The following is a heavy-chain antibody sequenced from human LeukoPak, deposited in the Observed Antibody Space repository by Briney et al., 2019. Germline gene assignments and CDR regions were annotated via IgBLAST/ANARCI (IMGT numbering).Heavy chain of an antibody. CDR1: GYTFTSYY. J-gene: IGHJ4*02. CDR3: AKAYYDILTGYYRVLFDY. Sequence: ASVTVSCKASGYTFTSYYMHWVRQAPGQGLEWMGIINPSGGSTSYAQKFQGRVTMTRDTSTGTVYMELSSLRSEDTAVYYCAKAYYDILTGYYRVLFDYWGQGTLVTVSS. CDR2: INPSGGST. V-gene: IGHV1-46*01. D-gene: IGHD3-9*01.